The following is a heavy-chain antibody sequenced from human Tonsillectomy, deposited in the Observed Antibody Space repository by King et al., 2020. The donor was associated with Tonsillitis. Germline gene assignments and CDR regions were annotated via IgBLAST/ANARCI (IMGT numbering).Heavy chain of an antibody. J-gene: IGHJ4*02. Sequence: MQLVQSGAEVKKPGASVKVSCKASGYTFTNYGISWVRQAPGQGLEWMGWISAYNDDTNYAQKVQGRVTMTTDTSTSTAYMELRSLRSDDTAVYYCARADILGGMAVAGLDYWGQGTLVTVSS. CDR3: ARADILGGMAVAGLDY. V-gene: IGHV1-18*01. CDR1: GYTFTNYG. CDR2: ISAYNDDT. D-gene: IGHD6-19*01.